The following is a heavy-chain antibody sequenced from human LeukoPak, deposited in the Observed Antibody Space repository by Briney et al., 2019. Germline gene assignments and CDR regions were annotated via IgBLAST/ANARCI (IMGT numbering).Heavy chain of an antibody. CDR3: ARDPTPIVRIAVVGKGY. V-gene: IGHV4-39*02. CDR2: IYYSGRT. J-gene: IGHJ1*01. CDR1: GGSISSSYHY. Sequence: SSETLSLTCTVSGGSISSSYHYWGWLRQPPGQGLEWIGSIYYSGRTYYNPSLKSPVTISLDTTKNQHSMKLSSATATDTAVYYCARDPTPIVRIAVVGKGYWGEGTLVTVPS. D-gene: IGHD6-19*01.